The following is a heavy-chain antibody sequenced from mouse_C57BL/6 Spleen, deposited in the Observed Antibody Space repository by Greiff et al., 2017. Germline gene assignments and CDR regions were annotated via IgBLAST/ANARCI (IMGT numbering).Heavy chain of an antibody. V-gene: IGHV1-50*01. D-gene: IGHD1-1*01. CDR3: ATLYGSSRYYFDY. J-gene: IGHJ2*01. CDR2: IDPSDSYT. Sequence: VQLQQPGAELVKPGASVKLSCKASGYTFNSYWMQWVKQRPGQGLEWIGEIDPSDSYTNYNQKFKGKATLTVDTSSSTAYMQLSSLTSEDSAVYYCATLYGSSRYYFDYWAQGTTLTVSS. CDR1: GYTFNSYW.